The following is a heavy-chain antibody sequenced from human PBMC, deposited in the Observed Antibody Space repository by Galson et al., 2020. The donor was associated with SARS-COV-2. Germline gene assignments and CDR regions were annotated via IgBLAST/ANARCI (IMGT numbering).Heavy chain of an antibody. CDR2: IYSGNGGSV. V-gene: IGHV3-66*01. CDR1: GFTVSNEY. CDR3: ARGHCSTFSCHEFDS. J-gene: IGHJ4*02. Sequence: GGSLRLSCAASGFTVSNEYMSWVRQAAGKGLEWVSIIYSGNGGSVFYSDSVKGRFTISRDDFNNMLYLQMSNLRAEDTATYYCARGHCSTFSCHEFDSWGQGTLVTVSS. D-gene: IGHD2-2*01.